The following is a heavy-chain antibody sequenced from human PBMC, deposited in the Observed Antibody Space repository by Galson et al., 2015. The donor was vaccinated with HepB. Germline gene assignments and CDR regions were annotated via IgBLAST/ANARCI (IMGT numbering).Heavy chain of an antibody. CDR3: AKDHAGGYFDY. CDR2: ISYDGSNK. J-gene: IGHJ4*02. CDR1: GFTFSSYG. V-gene: IGHV3-30*18. Sequence: SLRLSCAASGFTFSSYGMHWVRQAPGKGLEWVAVISYDGSNKYYADSVKGRFTISRDNSKNTLYLQMNSLRAEDTAVCYCAKDHAGGYFDYWGQGTLVTVSS. D-gene: IGHD1-26*01.